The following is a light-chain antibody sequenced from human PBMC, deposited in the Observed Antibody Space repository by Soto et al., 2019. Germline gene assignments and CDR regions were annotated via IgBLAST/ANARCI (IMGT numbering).Light chain of an antibody. J-gene: IGLJ1*01. V-gene: IGLV2-23*01. CDR2: EGS. Sequence: QSVLTQPASVSASPGQSITISCTGTSSDVGSSNLVSWYQHHPGKAPKLIIYEGSRRPSGVSGRFSGSKSGNTASLTISGLQADDEADYYCSSFVRSITFYAFGTGTKVTVL. CDR1: SSDVGSSNL. CDR3: SSFVRSITFYA.